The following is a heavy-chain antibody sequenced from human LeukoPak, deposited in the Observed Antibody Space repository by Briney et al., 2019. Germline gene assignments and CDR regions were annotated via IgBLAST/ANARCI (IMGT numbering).Heavy chain of an antibody. CDR1: GFTFSSYG. CDR2: IWYDGSNK. V-gene: IGHV3-33*01. J-gene: IGHJ5*02. D-gene: IGHD6-25*01. Sequence: QPGRSLRLSCAASGFTFSSYGMHWVRQAPGKGLEWVALIWYDGSNKYYADSVKGRFTISRDSSKNTLYLQMNSLRAEDTAAYYCARELGSNWFDPWGQGTLVTVSS. CDR3: ARELGSNWFDP.